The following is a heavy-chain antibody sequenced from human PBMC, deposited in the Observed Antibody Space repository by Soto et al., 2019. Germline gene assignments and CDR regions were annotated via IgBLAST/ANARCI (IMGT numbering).Heavy chain of an antibody. CDR2: TTSQSYGGTT. CDR3: ARDGDYYGMDV. J-gene: IGHJ6*02. V-gene: IGHV3-49*04. D-gene: IGHD3-3*01. Sequence: GGSLRLSCTFSGFTSSDHALTWVRQAPGKGLEWVAFTTSQSYGGTTDYAASVKGRFSISRDDSKNIAYLQMNSLQTADTAIYDCARDGDYYGMDVWGQGTTVTVSS. CDR1: GFTSSDHA.